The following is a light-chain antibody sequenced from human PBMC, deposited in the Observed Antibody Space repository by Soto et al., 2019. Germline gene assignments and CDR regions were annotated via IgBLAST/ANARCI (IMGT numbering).Light chain of an antibody. Sequence: DIHMTQSPPSVSSYVGDTFPMNCRASQVMSSWLAWYQQRPGKAPTLLIVAASTLQSGVPSRISGSGSGTELTLTITSLQPEDFATYYCQQLNSFHITFGQGTDWR. J-gene: IGKJ5*01. CDR1: QVMSSW. CDR3: QQLNSFHIT. CDR2: AAS. V-gene: IGKV1D-12*01.